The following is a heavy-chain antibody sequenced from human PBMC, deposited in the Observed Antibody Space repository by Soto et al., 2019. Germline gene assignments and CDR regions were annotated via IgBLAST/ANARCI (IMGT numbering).Heavy chain of an antibody. Sequence: EVQLVESGGGLVKPGGSVRLSCAASGFTFSSYSMNWVRQAPGKGLEWVSSISSSSSYIYYADSVKGRFTISRDNAKNSLYLQMNSLRAEDTAVYYCARSIAAADNWFDPWGQGTLVTVSS. CDR1: GFTFSSYS. D-gene: IGHD6-13*01. J-gene: IGHJ5*02. V-gene: IGHV3-21*01. CDR3: ARSIAAADNWFDP. CDR2: ISSSSSYI.